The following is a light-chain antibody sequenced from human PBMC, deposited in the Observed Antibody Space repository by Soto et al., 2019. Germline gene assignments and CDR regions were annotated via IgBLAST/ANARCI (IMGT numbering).Light chain of an antibody. V-gene: IGKV2-30*02. CDR3: MQGTHWPIT. CDR2: KVS. J-gene: IGKJ5*01. Sequence: VVMSQCPLSVRVTXGQPASISCRSHLSLLHTYGFACFTWFQQWRGXSPWCXXYKVSNRDFGGPARFSGSGSATDFARKISRGEAEDVGVYYGMQGTHWPITFGQGTRLEIK. CDR1: LSLLHTYGFAC.